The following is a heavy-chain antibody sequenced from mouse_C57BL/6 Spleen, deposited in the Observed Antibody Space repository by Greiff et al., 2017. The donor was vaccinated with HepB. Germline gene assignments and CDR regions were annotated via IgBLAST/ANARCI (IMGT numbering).Heavy chain of an antibody. Sequence: VQLQQSGPELVKPGASVKISCKASGYAFSSSWMNWVKQRPGKGLEWIGRIYPGDGDTNYNGKSKGKATLTADKSSSTAYMQLSSLTSEDSAVYFCARGWLLMYFDVWGTGTTVTVSS. J-gene: IGHJ1*03. V-gene: IGHV1-82*01. CDR1: GYAFSSSW. CDR2: IYPGDGDT. CDR3: ARGWLLMYFDV. D-gene: IGHD2-3*01.